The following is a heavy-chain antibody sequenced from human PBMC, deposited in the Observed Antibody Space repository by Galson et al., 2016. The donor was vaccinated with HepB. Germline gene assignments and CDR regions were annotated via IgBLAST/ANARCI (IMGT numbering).Heavy chain of an antibody. Sequence: QSGAEVKKPGESLEISCKDFGHTFAYYWFGWVRQRPGKGLEWMGVIHPDDSDTRYSPSFRGQVTISADKSVNTAYLQFNSLKASDTAIYYCASRGYSYVVDYCGQGTLATVSS. CDR1: GHTFAYYW. CDR2: IHPDDSDT. CDR3: ASRGYSYVVDY. J-gene: IGHJ4*02. D-gene: IGHD5-18*01. V-gene: IGHV5-51*01.